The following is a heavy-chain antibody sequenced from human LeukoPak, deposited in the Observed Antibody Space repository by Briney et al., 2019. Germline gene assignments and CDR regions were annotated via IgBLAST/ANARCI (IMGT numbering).Heavy chain of an antibody. D-gene: IGHD3-22*01. V-gene: IGHV4-59*01. CDR3: ARVRALSYYDSSGDLYYFEY. CDR1: GGSISSYY. CDR2: IYYSGIT. J-gene: IGHJ4*02. Sequence: SETLSLTCTVSGGSISSYYWSWLRQPPGKGLEWIGFIYYSGITDYNPSLKSRITITVDTSKNQFSLKLTSVTAADTAVYYCARVRALSYYDSSGDLYYFEYRGQGTLVTVSS.